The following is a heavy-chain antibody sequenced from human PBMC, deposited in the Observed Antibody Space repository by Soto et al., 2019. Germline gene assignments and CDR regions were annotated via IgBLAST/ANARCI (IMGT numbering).Heavy chain of an antibody. J-gene: IGHJ4*02. Sequence: CGGLLVSCASSGFTFNNAWMCWVRQAPGQGLEWVGHMKSKSEGQTTDYAAPGKGRFTISRDDSKNTVYLQMNSLTTEDTAVYYCTALCYFDDSGYSFDLWGQGTMVTVSS. CDR1: GFTFNNAW. D-gene: IGHD3-22*01. V-gene: IGHV3-15*01. CDR2: MKSKSEGQTT. CDR3: TALCYFDDSGYSFDL.